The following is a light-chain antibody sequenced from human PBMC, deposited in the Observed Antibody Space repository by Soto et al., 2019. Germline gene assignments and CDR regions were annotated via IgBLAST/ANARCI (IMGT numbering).Light chain of an antibody. CDR2: EGS. J-gene: IGLJ2*01. CDR1: SSDVGSYNL. V-gene: IGLV2-23*01. Sequence: QSALTQPASVSGSPGQSITISCTGTSSDVGSYNLVSWYQQHPGKAPKLMIYEGSKRPSGVSNRFSGSKSGITASLTISGLQAEDEADYYCCSYAGSSTDVVFGGGTKVTVL. CDR3: CSYAGSSTDVV.